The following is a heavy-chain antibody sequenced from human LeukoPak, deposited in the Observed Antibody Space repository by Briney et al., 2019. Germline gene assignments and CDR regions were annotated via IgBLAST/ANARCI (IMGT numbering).Heavy chain of an antibody. Sequence: GGSLRLSCAASGLTFSSHAMSWVRQAPGKGLEWVTAISGMGDTTYYADSVKGRFTISRDNSENTVYLQMNSLRAEDTVVYYCARETTTGITPGIDYWGQGTLVTVSS. CDR1: GLTFSSHA. D-gene: IGHD4-23*01. CDR3: ARETTTGITPGIDY. V-gene: IGHV3-23*01. CDR2: ISGMGDTT. J-gene: IGHJ4*02.